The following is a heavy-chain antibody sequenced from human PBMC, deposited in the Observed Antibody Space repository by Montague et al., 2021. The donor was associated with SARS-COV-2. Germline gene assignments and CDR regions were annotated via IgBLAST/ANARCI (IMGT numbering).Heavy chain of an antibody. J-gene: IGHJ6*02. D-gene: IGHD1-1*01. Sequence: CAISRDSVSSNSATWNWVRQSPSRGLEWLGRTYYRSKWYNDYAVSVRGRVTINPDTSKNQFSLQLNSVTPEDMAIYYCTSGREGNYNVMDVWGQGTAVTVSS. CDR2: TYYRSKWYN. CDR1: RDSVSSNSAT. V-gene: IGHV6-1*01. CDR3: TSGREGNYNVMDV.